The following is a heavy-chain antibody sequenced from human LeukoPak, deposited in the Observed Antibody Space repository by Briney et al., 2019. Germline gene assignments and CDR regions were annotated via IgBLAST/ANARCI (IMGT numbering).Heavy chain of an antibody. Sequence: SGPTLVKPTQTLTLTCNFSGFSLSTSGVGVGWIRQPPGKALQGLSLIYWDDAKRYSPSLKTRLTISKDTSKNQVVLTVTNMDPVDTATYYCGRIRHTGVDYSYSEYWGRGTLVTVSS. CDR1: GFSLSTSGVG. J-gene: IGHJ4*02. V-gene: IGHV2-5*02. D-gene: IGHD2-21*01. CDR3: GRIRHTGVDYSYSEY. CDR2: IYWDDAK.